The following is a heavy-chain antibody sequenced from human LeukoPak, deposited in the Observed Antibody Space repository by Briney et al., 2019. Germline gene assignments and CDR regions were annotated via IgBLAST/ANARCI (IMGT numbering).Heavy chain of an antibody. J-gene: IGHJ6*03. CDR1: GFTFSSYW. CDR2: IKKDGSEK. Sequence: GGSLRLSCAASGFTFSSYWMSWVRQAPGKGLEWVANIKKDGSEKYYVDSVKGRFTISRDNSKNTLYLQMNSLRAEDTAVYYCAKDSTDCTNGVCPSRYYYYYMDVWGKGTTVTVSS. D-gene: IGHD2-8*01. V-gene: IGHV3-7*01. CDR3: AKDSTDCTNGVCPSRYYYYYMDV.